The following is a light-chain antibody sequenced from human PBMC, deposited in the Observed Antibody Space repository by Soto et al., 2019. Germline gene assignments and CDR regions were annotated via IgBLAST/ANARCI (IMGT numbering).Light chain of an antibody. Sequence: DIQMTQSPSSLSASVGDRVTITCRASQGIRNELGWFQQKPGKAPKRLIYAASSLESGVPSRFRGSGSGTEFTLTISSLQPDDFATEYCLQHYIYPFTCGPGTKVDIK. J-gene: IGKJ3*01. CDR2: AAS. CDR1: QGIRNE. V-gene: IGKV1-17*01. CDR3: LQHYIYPFT.